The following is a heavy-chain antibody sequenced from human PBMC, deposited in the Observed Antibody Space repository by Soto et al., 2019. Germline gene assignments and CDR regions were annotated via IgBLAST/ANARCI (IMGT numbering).Heavy chain of an antibody. CDR2: ISGSGGST. CDR3: AKGSITIFGVVTPTWSSGMDV. Sequence: PGGSLRLSCAASGFTFSSYAMSWVRQAPGKGLEWVSAISGSGGSTYYADSVKGRFTISRDNSKNTLYLQMNSLRAEDTAVYYCAKGSITIFGVVTPTWSSGMDVWGQGTTVTVSS. J-gene: IGHJ6*02. CDR1: GFTFSSYA. V-gene: IGHV3-23*01. D-gene: IGHD3-3*01.